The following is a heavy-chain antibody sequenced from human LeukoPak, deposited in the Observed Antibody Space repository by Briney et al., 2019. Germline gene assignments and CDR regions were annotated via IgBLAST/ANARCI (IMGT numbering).Heavy chain of an antibody. CDR2: ISSGGDTI. Sequence: GGSLRLSCAVSGFTFSDYYMSWIRQTPGQGLEWLSYISSGGDTIYYADSTKGRFTISRDNAKNSLYLQINSLRVEDTAVYFCPKNHPSRNDDWPFLDYWGRGTLVTVSS. V-gene: IGHV3-11*01. D-gene: IGHD1-1*01. J-gene: IGHJ4*02. CDR1: GFTFSDYY. CDR3: PKNHPSRNDDWPFLDY.